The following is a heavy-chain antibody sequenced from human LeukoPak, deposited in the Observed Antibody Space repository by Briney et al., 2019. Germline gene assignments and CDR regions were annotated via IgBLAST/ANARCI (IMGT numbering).Heavy chain of an antibody. CDR3: ATVGVAVPTTMRYYYMHV. Sequence: PSETLSLTCTISGGSIGSYYWSWIRQPPGKGLEWIGYIYDSGSTIYNASLKSRVTASIDRSKNKISLKLSCVTAADTAVYYCATVGVAVPTTMRYYYMHVWGKGTTVTVSS. CDR2: IYDSGST. CDR1: GGSIGSYY. D-gene: IGHD2-21*01. V-gene: IGHV4-59*01. J-gene: IGHJ6*03.